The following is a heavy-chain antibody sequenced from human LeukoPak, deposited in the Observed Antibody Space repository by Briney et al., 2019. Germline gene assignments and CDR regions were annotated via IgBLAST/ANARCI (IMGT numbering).Heavy chain of an antibody. Sequence: SETLSLTCTVSGGSISSGDYYWSWIRQPPGKGLEWIGYIYYSGSTYYNPSLKSRVTISVDTSRNQFSLKLSSVTAADTAVYYCASLAVAGLSEGYWGQGTLVIVSS. J-gene: IGHJ4*02. CDR3: ASLAVAGLSEGY. CDR2: IYYSGST. CDR1: GGSISSGDYY. D-gene: IGHD6-19*01. V-gene: IGHV4-30-4*01.